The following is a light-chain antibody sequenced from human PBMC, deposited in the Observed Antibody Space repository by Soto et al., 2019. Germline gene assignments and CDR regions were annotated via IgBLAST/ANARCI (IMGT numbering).Light chain of an antibody. Sequence: EIVMTQSPATLSVSPGERATLSCRASQSVSSNLAWYQQRPGQDPRLLIYGASTRATGIPARFSGSGSGTEFTLTISSLQSEDSVVYYCQQYHNWPPFTFGQGTKLEI. J-gene: IGKJ2*01. CDR2: GAS. CDR1: QSVSSN. V-gene: IGKV3-15*01. CDR3: QQYHNWPPFT.